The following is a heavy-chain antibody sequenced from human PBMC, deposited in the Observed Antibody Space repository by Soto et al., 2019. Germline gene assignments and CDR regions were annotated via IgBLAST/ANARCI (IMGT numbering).Heavy chain of an antibody. Sequence: LSCAASGFTFSSFAMSWVRQAPGKGLDWVSAISGSGGSTYSADSVKGRFTISRDNSKNTLYLQMSSLRSEDTAVYYCASSEIGYSGYEAPLDYWGQGTLVTVSS. CDR2: ISGSGGST. CDR3: ASSEIGYSGYEAPLDY. CDR1: GFTFSSFA. J-gene: IGHJ4*02. V-gene: IGHV3-23*01. D-gene: IGHD5-12*01.